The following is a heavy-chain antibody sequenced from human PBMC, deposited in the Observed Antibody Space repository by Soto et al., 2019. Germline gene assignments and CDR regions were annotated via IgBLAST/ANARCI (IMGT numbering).Heavy chain of an antibody. CDR1: GGSISSGGYY. CDR2: IYYSGST. D-gene: IGHD4-4*01. Sequence: QVQLQESGPGLVKPSQTLSLTCTVSGGSISSGGYYRSWIRQHPGKGLEWIGYIYYSGSTYYNPSLKSRVTISVDTSKNQYALKLISVNAADTAVYYCARARDLPTVTLNWFYPWGQGTLVTGSS. J-gene: IGHJ5*02. V-gene: IGHV4-31*03. CDR3: ARARDLPTVTLNWFYP.